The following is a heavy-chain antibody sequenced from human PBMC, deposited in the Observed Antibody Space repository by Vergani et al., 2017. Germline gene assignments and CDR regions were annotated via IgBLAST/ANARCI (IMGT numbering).Heavy chain of an antibody. D-gene: IGHD3-3*01. J-gene: IGHJ6*03. V-gene: IGHV1-46*01. Sequence: QVQLVQSGAEVKKPGASVKVSCKASGYTFTSYYMHWVRQAPGQGLEWMGIINPSGGSTSYAQKFQGRVTMTRDTSTSTVYMELSSLRSEDTAVYYCARVWIVGVTDYYYMDVWGKGTTVTVSS. CDR1: GYTFTSYY. CDR2: INPSGGST. CDR3: ARVWIVGVTDYYYMDV.